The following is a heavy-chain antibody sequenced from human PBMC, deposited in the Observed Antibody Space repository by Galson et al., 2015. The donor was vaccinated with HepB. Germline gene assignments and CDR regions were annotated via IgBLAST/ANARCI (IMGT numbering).Heavy chain of an antibody. V-gene: IGHV3-30-3*01. CDR1: GFTFSNYA. J-gene: IGHJ4*02. CDR3: ATDGIAVAPSPNYYFDY. CDR2: ISYDDSNK. D-gene: IGHD6-19*01. Sequence: SLRLSCAASGFTFSNYAIHWVRQAPGKGPEWVVVISYDDSNKYYADSVKGRFTISRDNPKNTLYLQMSSLRAEDTAVYYCATDGIAVAPSPNYYFDYWGQGTLVTVSS.